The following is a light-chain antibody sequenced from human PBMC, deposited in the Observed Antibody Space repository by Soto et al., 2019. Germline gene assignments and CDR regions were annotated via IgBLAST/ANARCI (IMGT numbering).Light chain of an antibody. CDR3: SSYTSSSTLYVV. J-gene: IGLJ2*01. CDR1: SSDVGGYNY. V-gene: IGLV2-14*01. Sequence: QSALTQPASVSGSPGQSITISCTGTSSDVGGYNYGSWYQQHPGKAPKLMIYDVSNRPSGVSNRFSGSKSGNTASLTISGLQAEDHADYFCSSYTSSSTLYVVFGGGTKVTVL. CDR2: DVS.